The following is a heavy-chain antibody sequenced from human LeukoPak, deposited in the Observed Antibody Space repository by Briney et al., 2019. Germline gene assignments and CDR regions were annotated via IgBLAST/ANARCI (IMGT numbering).Heavy chain of an antibody. CDR2: IYYSGST. Sequence: SETLSLTCTVSGGSISSGDYYWSWIRQPPGKGLEWIGYIYYSGSTYYNPSLKSRVTISVGTSKNQFSLKLSSVTAADTAVYYCARVVDYYDSSGLDYWGQGTLVTVS. CDR3: ARVVDYYDSSGLDY. J-gene: IGHJ4*02. V-gene: IGHV4-30-4*08. D-gene: IGHD3-22*01. CDR1: GGSISSGDYY.